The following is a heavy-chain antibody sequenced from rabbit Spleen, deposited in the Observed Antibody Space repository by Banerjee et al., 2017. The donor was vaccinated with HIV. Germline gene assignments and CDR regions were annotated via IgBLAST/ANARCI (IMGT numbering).Heavy chain of an antibody. J-gene: IGHJ4*01. V-gene: IGHV1S45*01. Sequence: LEESGGGLVKPGGTLTLTCTVSGFSFSSNWICWVRQAPGKGLEWIACIDIGSSGFTYFASWAKGRFTISKTSSTTVTLQMTSLTVADTATYFCARDAAGREDFNLWGQGTLVTVS. CDR3: ARDAAGREDFNL. CDR1: GFSFSSNW. D-gene: IGHD4-2*01. CDR2: IDIGSSGFT.